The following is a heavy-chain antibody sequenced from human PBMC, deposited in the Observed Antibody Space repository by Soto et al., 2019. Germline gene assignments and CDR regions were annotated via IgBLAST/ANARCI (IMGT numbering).Heavy chain of an antibody. J-gene: IGHJ4*02. Sequence: EVQLVESGGGLVQPGGSLRLSCATSGFIVSRNYMSWVRQAPGKGLEWVSVIYSDGDTYYAGSVKGRFTISRDNSENTFYLQMNSLRAEDTAVYYCATVQVMPGTTWEVFDYWGQGTLVTVSS. V-gene: IGHV3-66*01. CDR2: IYSDGDT. D-gene: IGHD1-1*01. CDR1: GFIVSRNY. CDR3: ATVQVMPGTTWEVFDY.